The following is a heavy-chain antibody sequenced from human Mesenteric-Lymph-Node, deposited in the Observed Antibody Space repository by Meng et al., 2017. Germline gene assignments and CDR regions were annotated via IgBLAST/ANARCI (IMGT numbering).Heavy chain of an antibody. D-gene: IGHD2-21*02. V-gene: IGHV4-4*02. J-gene: IGHJ4*02. Sequence: QVQLQQWGPGLLKPSGTLSLTCAVSGGSLRSRNWWSWVRQPPGKGLEWIGEIYHSGSTNYNPSLKSRVTISVDESKNQFSLRLSSVTAADTAVYYCARVGAYCGGDCYHPRWGQGTLVTVSS. CDR3: ARVGAYCGGDCYHPR. CDR1: GGSLRSRNW. CDR2: IYHSGST.